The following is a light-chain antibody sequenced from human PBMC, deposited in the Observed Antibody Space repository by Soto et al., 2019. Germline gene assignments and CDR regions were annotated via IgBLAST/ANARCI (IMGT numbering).Light chain of an antibody. Sequence: EIVLTQSPGTLSLSPGERATLSCRASQSVSNNYLAWYQQKPGQAPRLLIYGASNRATGIPDMFSGSGCGNVFPLTISILADEDFAVYYCQRYGSSGTFGQGTKLESK. J-gene: IGKJ1*01. CDR3: QRYGSSGT. CDR1: QSVSNNY. V-gene: IGKV3-20*01. CDR2: GAS.